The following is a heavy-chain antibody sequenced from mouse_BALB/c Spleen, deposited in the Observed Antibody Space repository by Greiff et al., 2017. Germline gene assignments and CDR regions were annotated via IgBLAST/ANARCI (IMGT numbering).Heavy chain of an antibody. V-gene: IGHV2-6-4*01. CDR2: IWGGGST. D-gene: IGHD3-2*01. CDR1: GFSLSRYS. Sequence: VHLVESGPGLVAPSQSLSITCTVSGFSLSRYSVHWVRQPPGKGLEWLGMIWGGGSTDYNSALKSRLSISKDNSKSQVFLKMNSLQTDDTAMYYCARNWEREIGGFAYWGQGTLVTVSA. CDR3: ARNWEREIGGFAY. J-gene: IGHJ3*01.